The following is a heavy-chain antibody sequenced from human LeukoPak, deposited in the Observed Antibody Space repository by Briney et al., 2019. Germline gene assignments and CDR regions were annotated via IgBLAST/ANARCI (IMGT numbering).Heavy chain of an antibody. CDR1: GGSISSSTYY. J-gene: IGHJ4*02. CDR3: ARQFDHGQVGFDY. CDR2: IYYSGST. V-gene: IGHV4-39*01. Sequence: SETLSLTCTVSGGSISSSTYYWGWIRQPPGKGLEWIGSIYYSGSTYYNPSLKSRVTISVDTSKNQFSLKLSSVTAADTAVYYCARQFDHGQVGFDYWGQGTLVTVSS. D-gene: IGHD4-17*01.